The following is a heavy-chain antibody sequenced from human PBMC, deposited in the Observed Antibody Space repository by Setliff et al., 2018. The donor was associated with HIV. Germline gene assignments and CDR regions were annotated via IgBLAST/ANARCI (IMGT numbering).Heavy chain of an antibody. D-gene: IGHD3-22*01. J-gene: IGHJ3*02. Sequence: LSLTCTVSGASISGYYWSWIRQAAGKGLEWIGRIETSGGNIDSNPSFKSRVTMSGDTPKNQFSLKLSSVTAADTAVYYCARDGVWSSGLDAFDIWGQGTMGTV. CDR3: ARDGVWSSGLDAFDI. CDR1: GASISGYY. V-gene: IGHV4-4*07. CDR2: IETSGGNI.